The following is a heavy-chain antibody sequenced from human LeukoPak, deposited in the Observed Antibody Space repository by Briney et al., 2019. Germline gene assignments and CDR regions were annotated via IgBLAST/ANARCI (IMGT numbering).Heavy chain of an antibody. V-gene: IGHV3-48*01. CDR2: ISSSGSTI. J-gene: IGHJ6*03. CDR3: ARVVYSYYYMDV. D-gene: IGHD1-26*01. CDR1: GFTVSSNY. Sequence: GGSLRLSCAASGFTVSSNYMSWVRQAPGKGLEWVSYISSSGSTIYYADSVKGRFTISRDNSKNTLYLQMNSLRAEDTAVYYCARVVYSYYYMDVWGKGTTVTVSS.